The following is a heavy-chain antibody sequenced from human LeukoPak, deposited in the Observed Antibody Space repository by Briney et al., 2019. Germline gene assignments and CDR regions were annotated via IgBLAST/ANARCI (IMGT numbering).Heavy chain of an antibody. CDR3: ARDPHFGALDY. V-gene: IGHV3-7*01. D-gene: IGHD4-17*01. CDR2: INPDGSVE. J-gene: IGHJ4*02. CDR1: GFSFINSW. Sequence: PEGSLRLSCAASGFSFINSWMSWVRQAPGKGLEWVALINPDGSVEHYVDAVKGRFTVSRDNAKNSLYLQMNNLRAEDRAVYFCARDPHFGALDYWGLGTLVTVSS.